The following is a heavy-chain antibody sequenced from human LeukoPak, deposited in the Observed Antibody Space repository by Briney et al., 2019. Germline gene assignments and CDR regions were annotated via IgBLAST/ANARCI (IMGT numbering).Heavy chain of an antibody. CDR1: GYTLTELS. V-gene: IGHV1-24*01. CDR2: FDPEDGET. D-gene: IGHD3-10*01. CDR3: ATGRRQKRITMVRGVITNPIDFDY. J-gene: IGHJ4*02. Sequence: ASVKVSCKVSGYTLTELSMHWVRQAPGKGLEWMGGFDPEDGETIYAQKFQGRVTMTEDTSTDTAYMELSSLRSEDTAVYYCATGRRQKRITMVRGVITNPIDFDYWGQGTLVTVSS.